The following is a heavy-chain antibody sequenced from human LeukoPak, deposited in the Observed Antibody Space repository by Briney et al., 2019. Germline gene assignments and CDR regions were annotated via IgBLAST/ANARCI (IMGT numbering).Heavy chain of an antibody. CDR1: GFTFRRNA. CDR2: ITGSAESA. V-gene: IGHV3-23*01. D-gene: IGHD3-22*01. J-gene: IGHJ5*01. CDR3: AKDESSGYYYLDS. Sequence: PGGSLRLSCAASGFTFRRNAMTWVRQAPGKGLEWVSTITGSAESAYYADSVKGRFSISRDNSKNTLHLQLKSLRAEDTAVYYCAKDESSGYYYLDSWGQGTLVTVS.